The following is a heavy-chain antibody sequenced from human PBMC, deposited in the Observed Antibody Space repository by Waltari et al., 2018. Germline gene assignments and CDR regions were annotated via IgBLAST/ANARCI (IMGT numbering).Heavy chain of an antibody. V-gene: IGHV4-61*02. J-gene: IGHJ4*02. CDR1: GGSISSGDYY. D-gene: IGHD2-15*01. CDR3: AREGKKVD. CDR2: INMSGTT. Sequence: QVQLQESGPGLVKPSQTLSLTCTVSGGSISSGDYYWTWIRQPAGKGPEWIGRINMSGTTNYNPSLESRVTMSVDTSKNQFSLRLSSVTAADTAVYYCAREGKKVDWGQGTLVTVSS.